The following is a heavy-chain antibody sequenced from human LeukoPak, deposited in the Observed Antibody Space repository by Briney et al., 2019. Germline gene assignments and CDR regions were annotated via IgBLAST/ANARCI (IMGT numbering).Heavy chain of an antibody. CDR2: IYYSGST. V-gene: IGHV4-59*01. CDR3: ARHGTPGTNLNWFDP. D-gene: IGHD1-1*01. Sequence: SETLSLTCTVSGGSISSYYWSWIRQPPGKGLKWIGYIYYSGSTNYNPSLKSRVTISVDTSKSQFSLKLSSVTAADTAVYYCARHGTPGTNLNWFDPWGQGTLVTVSS. CDR1: GGSISSYY. J-gene: IGHJ5*02.